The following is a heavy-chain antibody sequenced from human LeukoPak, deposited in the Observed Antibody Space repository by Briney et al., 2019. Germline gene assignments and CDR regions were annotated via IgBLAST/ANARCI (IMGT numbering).Heavy chain of an antibody. CDR1: GGSISSGGYY. V-gene: IGHV4-31*03. CDR3: ARDGRYGMDV. Sequence: SETLSLTCTVSGGSISSGGYYWSWIRQHPGKGLEWIGYIYYSRSTYYNPSLKSRVTISVDTSKNQFFLKLSSVTAADTAVYYCARDGRYGMDVWGQGTTVTVSS. CDR2: IYYSRST. J-gene: IGHJ6*02.